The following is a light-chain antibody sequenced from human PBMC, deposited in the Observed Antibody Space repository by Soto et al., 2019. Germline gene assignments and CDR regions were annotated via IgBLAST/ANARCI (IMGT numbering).Light chain of an antibody. V-gene: IGKV3-20*01. CDR1: QSVNNNY. J-gene: IGKJ2*01. CDR3: QQYGSSQYT. CDR2: GAS. Sequence: EIVLTQSPGTLSLSPGERATLSCRASQSVNNNYFAWYQQKPGQAPRLLIYGASSTATGIPDMFSGSGSGTDFTLTISRLEPEDFAVYYCQQYGSSQYTFGQGTKLEIK.